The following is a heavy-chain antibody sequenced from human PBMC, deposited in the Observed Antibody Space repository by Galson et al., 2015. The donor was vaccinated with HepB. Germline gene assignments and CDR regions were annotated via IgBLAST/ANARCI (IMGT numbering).Heavy chain of an antibody. V-gene: IGHV3-33*08. J-gene: IGHJ5*02. D-gene: IGHD3-10*01. Sequence: SLRLSCAASGFTFSSYGMHWVRQAPGKGLEWVAVIWYDGSNKYYADSVKGRFTISRDNSKNTLYLQMNSLRAEDTAVYYCARDRITMVRGVSWFNPWGQGTLVTVSS. CDR3: ARDRITMVRGVSWFNP. CDR1: GFTFSSYG. CDR2: IWYDGSNK.